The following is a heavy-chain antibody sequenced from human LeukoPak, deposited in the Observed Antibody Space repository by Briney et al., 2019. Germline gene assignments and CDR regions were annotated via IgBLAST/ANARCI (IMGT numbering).Heavy chain of an antibody. J-gene: IGHJ6*02. CDR3: ARGYYGMDV. V-gene: IGHV3-7*01. CDR1: GFTFSSYW. Sequence: GGSLRLSCAASGFTFSSYWMNWVRQAPGKGPEWVANIKQDGSAKNYVDSVKGRFTISRDNAKNSLYLQVDSLRAEDTAVYYCARGYYGMDVWGQGTTVTVSS. CDR2: IKQDGSAK.